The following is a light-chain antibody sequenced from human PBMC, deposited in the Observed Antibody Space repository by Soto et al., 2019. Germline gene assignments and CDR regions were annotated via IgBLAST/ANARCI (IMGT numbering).Light chain of an antibody. V-gene: IGLV1-44*01. CDR3: AAWDDSLNGLV. Sequence: QSVLTQPPSASGTPGQRVTISCSGSSSNIGSNTVNWYQQLPGTAPKLLIYNNNQRPSGVPDRFSGSKFGTSASLAISWLQSEDVADYYCAAWDDSLNGLVFGTGTKLTVL. CDR1: SSNIGSNT. J-gene: IGLJ1*01. CDR2: NNN.